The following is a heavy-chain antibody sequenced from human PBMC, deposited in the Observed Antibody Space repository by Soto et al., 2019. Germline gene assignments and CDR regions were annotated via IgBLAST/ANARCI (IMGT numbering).Heavy chain of an antibody. Sequence: PGGSLRLSCAASGFTFSNYGMHWVRQAPGKGLEWVAVISSDGSKKYYVDSVKGRFTISRDNSKNTLYLQMDSLRGEDTAVYYCATDGPGKQSLVGYYFDYWGQGTLVTVSS. D-gene: IGHD6-19*01. V-gene: IGHV3-30*03. CDR2: ISSDGSKK. CDR1: GFTFSNYG. CDR3: ATDGPGKQSLVGYYFDY. J-gene: IGHJ4*02.